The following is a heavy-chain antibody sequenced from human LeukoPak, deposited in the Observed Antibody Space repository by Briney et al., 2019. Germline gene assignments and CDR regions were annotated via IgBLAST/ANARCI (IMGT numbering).Heavy chain of an antibody. CDR2: IKQDGSEK. J-gene: IGHJ4*02. D-gene: IGHD3-22*01. CDR1: GFTFSSYW. CDR3: TMYYYDSSGYYYFYY. Sequence: GGSLRLSCAASGFTFSSYWMSWVRQAPGKGLEWVANIKQDGSEKYYVDSVKGRFTISRDNAKNSLYLQMNSLRAEDTAVYYCTMYYYDSSGYYYFYYWGQGTLVTVSS. V-gene: IGHV3-7*01.